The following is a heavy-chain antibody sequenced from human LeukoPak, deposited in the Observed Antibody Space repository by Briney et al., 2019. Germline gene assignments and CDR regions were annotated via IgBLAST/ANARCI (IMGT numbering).Heavy chain of an antibody. Sequence: SETLSLTCTVSGGSISSGPYYWIWIRQHPGKGLEWIGYITYSGNTYYYPALNSRVTVSLATSKTQFSLKLSSVTAADTAVYYCARGRYYGDYIDYWGQGALVTVSS. V-gene: IGHV4-31*03. CDR3: ARGRYYGDYIDY. J-gene: IGHJ4*02. D-gene: IGHD4-17*01. CDR2: ITYSGNT. CDR1: GGSISSGPYY.